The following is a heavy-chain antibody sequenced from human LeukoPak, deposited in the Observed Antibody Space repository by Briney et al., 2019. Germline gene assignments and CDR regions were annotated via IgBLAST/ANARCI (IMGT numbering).Heavy chain of an antibody. J-gene: IGHJ2*01. D-gene: IGHD2-2*01. CDR1: GGSFSGYY. Sequence: SETLSLTCAVYGGSFSGYYWSWIRQPPGKGLEWIGEINHSGSTNYNPSLKSRVTISVDTSKNQFSLKLNSVTAADTAVYCARARRCSSTSCYFDRYFDLWGRGTLVTVSS. V-gene: IGHV4-34*01. CDR2: INHSGST. CDR3: ARARRCSSTSCYFDRYFDL.